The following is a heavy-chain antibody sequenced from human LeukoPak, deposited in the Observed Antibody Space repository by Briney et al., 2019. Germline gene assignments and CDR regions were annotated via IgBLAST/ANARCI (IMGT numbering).Heavy chain of an antibody. J-gene: IGHJ4*02. D-gene: IGHD3-10*01. V-gene: IGHV4-31*03. CDR1: GGSISSGGYY. CDR2: IYYSGST. CDR3: AREGFGDPILE. Sequence: SETLSLTFTVSGGSISSGGYYWSWIRQHPGKGLEWIGYIYYSGSTYYNPSLKSRVTISVDTSKNQFSLKLSSVTAADTAVYYCAREGFGDPILEWGQGTLVTVSS.